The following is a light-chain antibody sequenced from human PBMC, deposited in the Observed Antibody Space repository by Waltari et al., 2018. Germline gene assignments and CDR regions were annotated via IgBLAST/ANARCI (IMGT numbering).Light chain of an antibody. Sequence: EIVMTQSPATLSVSPGERATLSCRASQSVSSNLVWYQQKPGQAPRLLIYGASTRATGIPARFSGSGSGTEFTLTISSLQSEDFAVYYCQQYNNGPLTFGQGTKVEIK. V-gene: IGKV3-15*01. CDR3: QQYNNGPLT. CDR2: GAS. CDR1: QSVSSN. J-gene: IGKJ1*01.